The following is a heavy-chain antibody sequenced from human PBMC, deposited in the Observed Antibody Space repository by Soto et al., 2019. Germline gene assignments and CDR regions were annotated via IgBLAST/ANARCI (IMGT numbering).Heavy chain of an antibody. D-gene: IGHD6-6*01. V-gene: IGHV1-46*01. Sequence: QVQLVQSGAEVKKPGASVKVSCKASGYTFTSYYMHWVRQAPGQGLEWMGIINPSGGSTSYAQKFQGRVTMAGDTATSTVYMELSSLSSADTAVYYCARDVGIAARPLDYWGQGTLVTVSS. CDR2: INPSGGST. CDR3: ARDVGIAARPLDY. CDR1: GYTFTSYY. J-gene: IGHJ4*02.